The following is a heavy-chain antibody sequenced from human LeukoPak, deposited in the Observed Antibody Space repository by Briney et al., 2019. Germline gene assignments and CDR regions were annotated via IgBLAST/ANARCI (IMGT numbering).Heavy chain of an antibody. CDR1: GYTFTSYG. CDR3: ARMRDDTVTYGETFDY. V-gene: IGHV1-18*01. J-gene: IGHJ4*02. Sequence: ASVKVSCKASGYTFTSYGISWVQQAPGQGLEWMGWISAYNGNTNYAQKLQGRVTMTTDTSTSTAYMELRSLRSDDTAVYYCARMRDDTVTYGETFDYWGQGTLVTVSS. CDR2: ISAYNGNT. D-gene: IGHD4-11*01.